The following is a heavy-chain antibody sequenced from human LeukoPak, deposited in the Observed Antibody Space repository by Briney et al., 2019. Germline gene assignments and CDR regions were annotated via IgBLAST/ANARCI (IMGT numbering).Heavy chain of an antibody. Sequence: GGSLRLSCAASGFTFSDYYMSWIRQAPGKGLEWVSYISSSGSTIYYADSVKGRFTISRDNSKNTLYLQMNSLRAEDTAVYYCARTGGYCSSTSCYTRYYHYYYMDVWGKGTTVTVSS. J-gene: IGHJ6*03. V-gene: IGHV3-11*01. CDR2: ISSSGSTI. CDR1: GFTFSDYY. D-gene: IGHD2-2*02. CDR3: ARTGGYCSSTSCYTRYYHYYYMDV.